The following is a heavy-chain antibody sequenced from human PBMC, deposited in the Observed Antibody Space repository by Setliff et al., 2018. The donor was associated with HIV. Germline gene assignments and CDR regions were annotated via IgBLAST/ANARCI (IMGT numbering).Heavy chain of an antibody. CDR1: GFTFSDYN. V-gene: IGHV3-48*04. CDR3: ARDRASSGYYARFDH. J-gene: IGHJ4*02. CDR2: INYASGTI. Sequence: SLRLSCAASGFTFSDYNMHWVRQAPGKGMEWVSYINYASGTIYHADSMKGRFTISRDNAKKLVYLQMNSLRAEDTAIYYCARDRASSGYYARFDHWGQGTLVTVSS. D-gene: IGHD3-22*01.